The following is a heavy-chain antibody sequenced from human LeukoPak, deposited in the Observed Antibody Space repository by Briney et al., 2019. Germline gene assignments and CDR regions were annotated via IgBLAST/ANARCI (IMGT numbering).Heavy chain of an antibody. V-gene: IGHV4-34*01. D-gene: IGHD5-18*01. CDR3: ARVDKAMSAFDP. Sequence: SETLSLTCAVYGXSFSTYYWNWIRQPPGKGLEWIGQINPSGTTNYTPSLKSRVTMSVDTSKKQVSLKLSSVTDADTAVYYCARVDKAMSAFDPWGRGTLVTVSS. J-gene: IGHJ5*02. CDR1: GXSFSTYY. CDR2: INPSGTT.